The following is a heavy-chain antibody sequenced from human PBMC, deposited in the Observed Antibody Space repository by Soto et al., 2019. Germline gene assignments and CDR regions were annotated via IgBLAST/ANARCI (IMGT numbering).Heavy chain of an antibody. V-gene: IGHV4-59*01. J-gene: IGHJ4*02. CDR2: IYYSGST. D-gene: IGHD4-17*01. CDR1: GGSISSYY. CDR3: ARAYGDYVFDY. Sequence: QVQLQESGPGLVKPSETLSLTCTVSGGSISSYYWSWIRQPPGKGLEWIGYIYYSGSTNYNPSLRSRVTISVDTAKQQFSLTLSCLTAEDTAVYYCARAYGDYVFDYWGQGTLVTVSS.